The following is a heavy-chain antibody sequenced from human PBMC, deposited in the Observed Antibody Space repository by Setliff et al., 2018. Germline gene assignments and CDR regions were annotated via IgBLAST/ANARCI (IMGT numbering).Heavy chain of an antibody. Sequence: PSETLSLTCTVSDASIGGSGYYWGWIRQPPGKGLEWIGEINHSGSTNYNPSLKSRVTISVDTSKNQFSLKLTSVTAADTAVYYCARRPLYHYDFWSNWFDPWGQGTLVTVSS. J-gene: IGHJ5*02. CDR2: INHSGST. CDR1: DASIGGSGYY. V-gene: IGHV4-39*07. CDR3: ARRPLYHYDFWSNWFDP. D-gene: IGHD3-3*01.